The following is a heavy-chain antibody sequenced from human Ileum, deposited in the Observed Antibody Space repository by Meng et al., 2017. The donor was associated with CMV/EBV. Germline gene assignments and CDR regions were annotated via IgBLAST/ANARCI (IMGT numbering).Heavy chain of an antibody. CDR3: ARACRQLSNCYLDS. Sequence: GGSLRLSCAASGFSVTSNYTTWVRQAPGKGLEWVSFIRYDGSTTYTASVQGRFTISRDNSKNTIYLQMNSLRAEDTALYYCARACRQLSNCYLDSWGQGTQVTVSS. CDR1: GFSVTSNY. D-gene: IGHD4-11*01. J-gene: IGHJ4*02. V-gene: IGHV3-53*01. CDR2: IRYDGST.